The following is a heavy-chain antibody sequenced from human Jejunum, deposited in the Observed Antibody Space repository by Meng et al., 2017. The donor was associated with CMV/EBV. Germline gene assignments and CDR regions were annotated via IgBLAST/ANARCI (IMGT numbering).Heavy chain of an antibody. CDR2: ICHSGTT. J-gene: IGHJ4*02. CDR1: REPPRDRHW. Sequence: LSWVWFREPPRDRHWWIWDSQHPGGGMEWLGVICHSGTTNYKPSLKSRVTLSIDNAKNQFALNLASRTAADTTVYFCEDPSAGYWGQGIPVTVSS. CDR3: EDPSAGY. V-gene: IGHV4/OR15-8*01.